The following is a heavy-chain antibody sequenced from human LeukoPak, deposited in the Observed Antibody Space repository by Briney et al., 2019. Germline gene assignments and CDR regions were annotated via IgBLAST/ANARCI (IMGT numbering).Heavy chain of an antibody. J-gene: IGHJ4*02. CDR3: ARHDSYIPY. D-gene: IGHD3-10*01. CDR2: ISDVEKIP. V-gene: IGHV3-23*01. CDR1: GFTFTNYA. Sequence: GGSLRLSCAASGFTFTNYAMSWVRQAPGKGLEWVSGISDVEKIPYYSDSVKGRFTISRDNSKKTVYLQMNNLRAEDTAVYFCARHDSYIPYRGKGIPVTVSS.